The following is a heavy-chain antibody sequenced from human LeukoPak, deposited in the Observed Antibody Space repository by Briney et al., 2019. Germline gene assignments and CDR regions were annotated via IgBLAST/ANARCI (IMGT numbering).Heavy chain of an antibody. Sequence: PGGSLRLSCAASGFTFSSYGMHWVRQAPGKGLEWVSVISYDGSNKYYADSVKGRFTISRDNSKNTLYLQLNSLRAEDTAVYYCAKDPDILTGYSDYWGQGTLVTVSS. J-gene: IGHJ4*02. CDR1: GFTFSSYG. CDR2: ISYDGSNK. CDR3: AKDPDILTGYSDY. D-gene: IGHD3-9*01. V-gene: IGHV3-30*18.